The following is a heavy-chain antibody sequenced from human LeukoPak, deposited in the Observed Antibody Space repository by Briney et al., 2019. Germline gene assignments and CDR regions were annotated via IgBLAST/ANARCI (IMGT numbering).Heavy chain of an antibody. D-gene: IGHD6-19*01. Sequence: GGSLRLSCAAAGFSFNAYDMHWVRQATGKGLEWVSYIGRAGDTYYAGSVKGRFTISREDAKNSLYLQMNSLGVGDTAVYYCARDSGGWGLAVWGQGTTVTVSS. CDR2: IGRAGDT. V-gene: IGHV3-13*04. CDR3: ARDSGGWGLAV. J-gene: IGHJ6*01. CDR1: GFSFNAYD.